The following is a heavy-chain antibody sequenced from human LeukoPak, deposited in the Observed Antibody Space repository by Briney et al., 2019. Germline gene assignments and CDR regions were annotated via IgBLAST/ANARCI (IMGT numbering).Heavy chain of an antibody. CDR3: ARSPREYCSSTSCYLNWFDP. Sequence: SVKVSCKASGGTFSIYAISWVRQAPGQGLEWMGGIIPIFGTANYAQKFQGRVTITADESTSTAYMELSSLRSEDTAVYYCARSPREYCSSTSCYLNWFDPWGRGTLVTVSS. CDR2: IIPIFGTA. J-gene: IGHJ5*02. V-gene: IGHV1-69*13. CDR1: GGTFSIYA. D-gene: IGHD2-2*01.